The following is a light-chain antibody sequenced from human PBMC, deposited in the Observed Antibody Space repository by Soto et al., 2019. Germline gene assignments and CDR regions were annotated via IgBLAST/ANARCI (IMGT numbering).Light chain of an antibody. V-gene: IGLV2-11*01. J-gene: IGLJ1*01. CDR3: CSYAGSYTSYV. CDR2: DVS. Sequence: QSALAQPRSVSVSPGQSVTISCTGTSSDVGGYNYVSWYQQHPGKAPKLMIYDVSKRPSGVPDRFSGSKSGNTASLTISGLQAEDEADHYCCSYAGSYTSYVFGTGTKVTVL. CDR1: SSDVGGYNY.